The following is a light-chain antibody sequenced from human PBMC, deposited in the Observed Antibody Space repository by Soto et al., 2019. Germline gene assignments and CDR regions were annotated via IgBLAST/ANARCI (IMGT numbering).Light chain of an antibody. CDR3: CSYADSSPVI. CDR2: EVS. Sequence: QSVLTQPASVSGSPGQSITISCTGTSSDVGSYNLVSWHQQHPGKAPKLMIYEVSTRPAGVSNRFSGSKSGNTASLTISGLQAEDEADYYCCSYADSSPVIFGGGTKLTVL. V-gene: IGLV2-23*02. CDR1: SSDVGSYNL. J-gene: IGLJ2*01.